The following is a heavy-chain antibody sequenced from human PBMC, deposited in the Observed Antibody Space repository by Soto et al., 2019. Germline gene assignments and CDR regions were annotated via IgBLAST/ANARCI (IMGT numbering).Heavy chain of an antibody. CDR2: ISCGNGKT. CDR1: VCTFSRYG. Sequence: ASVNVSCMASVCTFSRYGISWVRQAPGQGVEWVGWISCGNGKTDXXQNFQGRVXLIKETSTSRVXMDLRSLRFDDTAVYYCVRDGAYFD. D-gene: IGHD3-16*01. J-gene: IGHJ3*02. CDR3: VRDGAYFD. V-gene: IGHV1-18*01.